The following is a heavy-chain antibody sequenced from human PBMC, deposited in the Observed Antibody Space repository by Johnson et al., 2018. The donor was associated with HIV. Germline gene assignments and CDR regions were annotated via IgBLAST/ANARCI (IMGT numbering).Heavy chain of an antibody. J-gene: IGHJ3*02. CDR2: IYSGGST. D-gene: IGHD4-23*01. CDR3: AKLPGGNSGFVDAFDI. V-gene: IGHV3-66*02. Sequence: VQLVESGGGVVQPGGSLRLSCAASGFTVSSNYMSWVRQAPGKGLEWVSVIYSGGSTYYADSVKGRFTISRDNSKNTLYLQMNSLRAEDTAVYYCAKLPGGNSGFVDAFDIWGQGTMVTVSS. CDR1: GFTVSSNY.